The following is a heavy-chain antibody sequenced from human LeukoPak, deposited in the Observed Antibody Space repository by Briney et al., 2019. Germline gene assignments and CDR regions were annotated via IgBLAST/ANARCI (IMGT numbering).Heavy chain of an antibody. V-gene: IGHV4-38-2*02. CDR1: GYSISSGYY. Sequence: SETLSLTCTVSGYSISSGYYWGWIRQPPGKGLEWIGSIYHSGSTYYNPSLKSRVTISVDTSKNQFSLKLSSVTAADTAVYYCARREVGATRGDAFDIWGQGTMVTVSS. CDR3: ARREVGATRGDAFDI. CDR2: IYHSGST. J-gene: IGHJ3*02. D-gene: IGHD1-26*01.